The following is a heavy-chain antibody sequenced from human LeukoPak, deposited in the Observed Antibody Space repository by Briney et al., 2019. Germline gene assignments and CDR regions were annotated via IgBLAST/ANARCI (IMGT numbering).Heavy chain of an antibody. D-gene: IGHD6-13*01. Sequence: ASVKVSCKAYGYTFTSYDINWVRQATGQGLEWMGWMNPNSGNTGCAQKFQGRVTMTRNTSISTAYMELSSLRSEDTAVYYCARGHSSSWYEHWGQGTLVTVSS. V-gene: IGHV1-8*01. CDR1: GYTFTSYD. CDR3: ARGHSSSWYEH. J-gene: IGHJ1*01. CDR2: MNPNSGNT.